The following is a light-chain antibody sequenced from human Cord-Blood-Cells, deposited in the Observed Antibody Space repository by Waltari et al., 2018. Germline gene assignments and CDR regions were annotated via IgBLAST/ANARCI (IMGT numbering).Light chain of an antibody. CDR2: EGS. J-gene: IGLJ3*02. Sequence: QSALTQPASVSGSPGQSIIISCTGTSSDVGSYNLVSLYQQHPGTDPKLMIYEGSKRPSGVSNRFSGSKSGNTASLTISGLQAEDEADYYCCSYAGSSTFRVFGGGTKLTVL. V-gene: IGLV2-23*03. CDR3: CSYAGSSTFRV. CDR1: SSDVGSYNL.